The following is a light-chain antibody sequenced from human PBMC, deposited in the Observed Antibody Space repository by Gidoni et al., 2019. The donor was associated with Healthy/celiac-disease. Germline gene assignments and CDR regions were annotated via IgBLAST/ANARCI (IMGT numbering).Light chain of an antibody. CDR3: SSYTGSNTWV. CDR2: EVS. Sequence: QSALTQPASVSGSPGQSITISCTGTSSDVGGYNYVSWYQQHPGKAPKLMIYEVSHRPSGVPDHFSGSKSGNTASLTISGLQAEDEADYYCSSYTGSNTWVFGGGTKLTVL. CDR1: SSDVGGYNY. V-gene: IGLV2-14*01. J-gene: IGLJ3*02.